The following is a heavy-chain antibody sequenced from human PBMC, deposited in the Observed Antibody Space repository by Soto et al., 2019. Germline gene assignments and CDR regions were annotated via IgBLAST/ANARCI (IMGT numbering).Heavy chain of an antibody. D-gene: IGHD1-26*01. CDR2: IVVGSGNT. V-gene: IGHV1-58*01. CDR1: GFTFTSSA. CDR3: AADRGGSYYGAFDI. Sequence: TSVEGSCKASGFTFTSSAVQWACQARGQRLEWIGWIVVGSGNTNYAQKFQERVTITRDMSTSTAYMELSSLRSEDTAVYYCAADRGGSYYGAFDIWGQGSMVTGSS. J-gene: IGHJ3*02.